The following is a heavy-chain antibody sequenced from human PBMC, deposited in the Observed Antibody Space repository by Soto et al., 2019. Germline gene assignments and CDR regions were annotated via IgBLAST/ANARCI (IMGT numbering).Heavy chain of an antibody. J-gene: IGHJ6*03. V-gene: IGHV4-34*01. D-gene: IGHD3-10*01. CDR3: ARGGRITMVRGVILGNYYYMDV. CDR1: GESFSGYY. Sequence: TSETMSLTCAVYGESFSGYYWSWIRQPPGKGLEWIGEINHSGSTNYNPSLKRRVTISVDTSKNQFSLKLSSVTAADTAVYYCARGGRITMVRGVILGNYYYMDVWGKGTTVTVSS. CDR2: INHSGST.